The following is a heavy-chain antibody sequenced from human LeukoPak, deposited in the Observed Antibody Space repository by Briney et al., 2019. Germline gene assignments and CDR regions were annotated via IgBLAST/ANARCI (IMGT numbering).Heavy chain of an antibody. V-gene: IGHV4-4*07. CDR3: ASGGPHYSL. CDR1: GGSISSYH. CDR2: FYTSGST. J-gene: IGHJ4*02. D-gene: IGHD3-10*01. Sequence: SETLSLTCTVSGGSISSYHWSWIRQPAGKGLEWIGHFYTSGSTNYNPSLKSRVTMSVDTSRNQFSLKLTSVTAADTAVYYCASGGPHYSLWGQGTLVTVS.